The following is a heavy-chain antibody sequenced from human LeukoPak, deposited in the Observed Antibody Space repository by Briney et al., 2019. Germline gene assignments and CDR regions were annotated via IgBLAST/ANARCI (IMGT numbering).Heavy chain of an antibody. CDR1: GFTFSSYA. D-gene: IGHD2-15*01. Sequence: GGSLRLSCAASGFTFSSYAMHWVRQAPGKGLEWVAVISYDGSNKYYADSVKGRFTISRDNSKNTLYLQTNSLRAEDTAVYYCARDRDCSGGSCYWYYYYGMDVWGQGTTVTVSS. J-gene: IGHJ6*02. V-gene: IGHV3-30-3*01. CDR2: ISYDGSNK. CDR3: ARDRDCSGGSCYWYYYYGMDV.